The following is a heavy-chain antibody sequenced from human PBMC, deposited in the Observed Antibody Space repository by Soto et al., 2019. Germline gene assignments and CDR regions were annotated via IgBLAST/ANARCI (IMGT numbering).Heavy chain of an antibody. V-gene: IGHV3-23*01. CDR2: ISGSGGST. J-gene: IGHJ3*02. D-gene: IGHD6-13*01. CDR3: AKNAGSAHYSISWTDAFDI. Sequence: EVQLLESGGGLVQPGGSLRLSCAASGFTFSSYAMSWVRQAPGKGLEWVSAISGSGGSTYYADSVKARFTISRDNAKNTQYLQNRSQRSEDTDVDYCAKNAGSAHYSISWTDAFDICVHGTMVRVSS. CDR1: GFTFSSYA.